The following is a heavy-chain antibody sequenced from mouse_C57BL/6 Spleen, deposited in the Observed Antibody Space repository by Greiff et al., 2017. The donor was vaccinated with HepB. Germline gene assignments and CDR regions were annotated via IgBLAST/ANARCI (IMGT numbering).Heavy chain of an antibody. CDR1: GFSFTSYG. CDR2: IWSGGST. Sequence: QVQLQQSGPGLVQPSQSLSITCTVSGFSFTSYGVHWVRQSPGKGLEWLGVIWSGGSTDYNAAFMSRLSITKDNSKSQVFFKMNSLQADDTAIYYCAKRGEGAYAMDYWGQGTSVTVSS. J-gene: IGHJ4*01. CDR3: AKRGEGAYAMDY. V-gene: IGHV2-5*01.